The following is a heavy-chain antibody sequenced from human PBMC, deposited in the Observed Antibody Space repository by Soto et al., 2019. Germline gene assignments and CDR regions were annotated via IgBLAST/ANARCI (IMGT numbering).Heavy chain of an antibody. V-gene: IGHV3-30*18. CDR3: AKDRYSGTKSGTLFDY. J-gene: IGHJ4*02. D-gene: IGHD1-26*01. CDR2: ISYDGSNK. Sequence: QVQLVESGGGVVQPGRSLRLSCAASGFTFSSYGMHWVCQAPGKGLEWVAVISYDGSNKYYADSVKGRFTISRDNSKNTLYLQMNRLRAEDTVVYYCAKDRYSGTKSGTLFDYWCRGTLVTVSS. CDR1: GFTFSSYG.